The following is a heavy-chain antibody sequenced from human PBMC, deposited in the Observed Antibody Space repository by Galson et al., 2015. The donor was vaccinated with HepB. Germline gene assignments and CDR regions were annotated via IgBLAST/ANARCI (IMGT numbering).Heavy chain of an antibody. CDR3: ARPLGGSGYYQVPFDY. CDR2: IRYDGSNK. D-gene: IGHD3-22*01. CDR1: GFTFSSYG. J-gene: IGHJ4*02. Sequence: SLRLSCAASGFTFSSYGMHWVRQAPGKGLEWVAFIRYDGSNKYYADSVKGRFTISRDNSKNTLYLQMNSLRAEDTAVYYCARPLGGSGYYQVPFDYWGQGTLVTVSS. V-gene: IGHV3-30*02.